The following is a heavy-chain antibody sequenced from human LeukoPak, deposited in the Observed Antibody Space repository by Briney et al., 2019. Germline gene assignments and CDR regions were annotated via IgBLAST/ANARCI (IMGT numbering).Heavy chain of an antibody. V-gene: IGHV1-3*01. CDR3: ARDGQWLVTGFDY. Sequence: AASVNVSCTASGYTFTSYAMHWVRQAPGQRLEWMGWINAGNGNTKYSQKFQGRVTITRDTSASTAYMELSSLRSEDTAVYYCARDGQWLVTGFDYWGQGTLVTVSS. J-gene: IGHJ4*02. D-gene: IGHD6-19*01. CDR1: GYTFTSYA. CDR2: INAGNGNT.